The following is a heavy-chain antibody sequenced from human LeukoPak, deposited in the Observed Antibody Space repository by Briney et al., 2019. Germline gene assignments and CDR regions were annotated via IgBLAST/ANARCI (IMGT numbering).Heavy chain of an antibody. CDR3: ARNSNRYMDV. D-gene: IGHD2/OR15-2a*01. Sequence: GGSLRLSCAASGFTFSSYCMDWVRQTPGKGLEWVSSISSSSSYIYYADSVKGRFTISRDNAKNSLYLQMNSLRAEDTAVYYCARNSNRYMDVWGKGNTVTVSS. CDR1: GFTFSSYC. J-gene: IGHJ6*03. V-gene: IGHV3-21*01. CDR2: ISSSSSYI.